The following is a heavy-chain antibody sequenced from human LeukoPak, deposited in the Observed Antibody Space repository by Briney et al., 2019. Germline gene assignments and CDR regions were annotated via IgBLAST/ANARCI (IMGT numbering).Heavy chain of an antibody. D-gene: IGHD6-6*01. CDR3: ARQGIAARIYSDY. J-gene: IGHJ4*02. CDR2: IYHSGSS. CDR1: GYSISSGYY. Sequence: PSETLSLXCAVSGYSISSGYYWGWIRQPPGKGLEWIGSIYHSGSSYYNPSLKSRVTISVDTSKNQFSLKLSSVTAADTAVYYCARQGIAARIYSDYWGQGTLVTVSS. V-gene: IGHV4-38-2*01.